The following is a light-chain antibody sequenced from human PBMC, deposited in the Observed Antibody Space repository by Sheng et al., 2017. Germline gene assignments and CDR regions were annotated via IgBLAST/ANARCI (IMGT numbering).Light chain of an antibody. Sequence: QSALTQPASVSGSPGQSITISCTGTSSDVGGYDCVSWFQQHPGKAPQLLIFDVSNRVSGVSTRFSGSKSGNTASLTISGLQAEDEAYYHCASCTPNSPGIFGGGTSVTVL. CDR3: ASCTPNSPGI. V-gene: IGLV2-14*03. CDR1: SSDVGGYDC. J-gene: IGLJ2*01. CDR2: DVS.